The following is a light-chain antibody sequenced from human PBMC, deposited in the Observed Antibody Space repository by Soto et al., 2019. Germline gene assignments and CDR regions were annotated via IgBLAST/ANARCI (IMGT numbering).Light chain of an antibody. CDR1: QSGSRR. CDR3: QQYGGSPIT. Sequence: DIVITQSPDSLSVSLVIATLSSRAIQSGSRRLAWYQQRPGQSPRLLISGASMRASGVPVRFIGSGSGTDFTLTITRLEPEDFAVYYCQQYGGSPITFGLGT. CDR2: GAS. V-gene: IGKV3-20*01. J-gene: IGKJ5*01.